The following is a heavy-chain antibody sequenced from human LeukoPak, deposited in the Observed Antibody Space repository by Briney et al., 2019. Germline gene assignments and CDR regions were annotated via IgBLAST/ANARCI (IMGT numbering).Heavy chain of an antibody. CDR1: GFTFSSYA. J-gene: IGHJ4*02. D-gene: IGHD6-13*01. V-gene: IGHV3-64*01. CDR2: ISSNGGST. Sequence: GGSLRLSCAASGFTFSSYAMHWVRQAPGKGLEYVSAISSNGGSTYYANSVKGRFTISRDNSKNTLYLQMGSLRAEDTAIYYCAKDGRSWSSAPYYFDYWGQGTLVTVSS. CDR3: AKDGRSWSSAPYYFDY.